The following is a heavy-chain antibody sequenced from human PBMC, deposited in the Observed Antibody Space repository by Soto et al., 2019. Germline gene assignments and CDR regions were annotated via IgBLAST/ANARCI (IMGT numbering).Heavy chain of an antibody. D-gene: IGHD2-15*01. CDR1: GYTFMNYA. CDR2: ISPSTGNA. J-gene: IGHJ2*01. CDR3: ARCYCSVGSCYTCWHFDL. V-gene: IGHV1-18*01. Sequence: QVQLVQSGAEVKEPGASVKLSCQASGYTFMNYAITWVRQAPGQGLEWMGWISPSTGNADQAQNFQGRVNMTLDTSTNTANMELRHLRSDDSAVYYCARCYCSVGSCYTCWHFDLWGRGTLVTVSS.